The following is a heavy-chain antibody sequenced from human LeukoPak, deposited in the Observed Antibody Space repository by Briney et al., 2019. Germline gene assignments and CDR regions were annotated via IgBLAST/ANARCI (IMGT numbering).Heavy chain of an antibody. D-gene: IGHD5-18*01. CDR3: ARAPRGYSYRPYYYYYYYMDV. CDR1: GFTFSSYW. Sequence: GGSLRLSCAASGFTFSSYWMSWVRQAPGKGLEWVANIKQDGSEKYYVDSVEGRFTISRDNAKNSLYLQMNSLRAEDTAVYHCARAPRGYSYRPYYYYYYYMDVWGKGTTVTVSS. V-gene: IGHV3-7*04. CDR2: IKQDGSEK. J-gene: IGHJ6*03.